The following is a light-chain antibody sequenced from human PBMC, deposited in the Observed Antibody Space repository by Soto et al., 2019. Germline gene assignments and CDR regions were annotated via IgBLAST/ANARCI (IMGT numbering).Light chain of an antibody. CDR3: QQYENLPLT. CDR1: QDISRF. CDR2: DAS. J-gene: IGKJ4*01. Sequence: DIQLAQSQSSLSASVGDRVTIPCQASQDISRFLNWYQQKPGKAPKLLTYDASNLETGIPSRFSGSGSGTNCSLTITSLQPEDIATYYCQQYENLPLTFGGGTKVGIK. V-gene: IGKV1-33*01.